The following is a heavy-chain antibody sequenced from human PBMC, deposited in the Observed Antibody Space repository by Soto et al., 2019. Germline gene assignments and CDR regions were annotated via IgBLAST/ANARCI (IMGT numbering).Heavy chain of an antibody. V-gene: IGHV3-23*01. Sequence: GGSLRLSCAASGFTFSSYAMSWVRQAPGKGLEWVSAISGSGGSTYYADSVKGRFTISRDNSKNTLYLQMNSLRAEDTAVYYCAKDSVSRDSYGYTRSDQGDYWGQGTLVTVSS. CDR2: ISGSGGST. D-gene: IGHD5-12*01. J-gene: IGHJ4*02. CDR1: GFTFSSYA. CDR3: AKDSVSRDSYGYTRSDQGDY.